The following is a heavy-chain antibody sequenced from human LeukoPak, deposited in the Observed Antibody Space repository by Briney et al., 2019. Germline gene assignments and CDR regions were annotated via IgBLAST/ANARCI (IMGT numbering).Heavy chain of an antibody. D-gene: IGHD3-9*01. J-gene: IGHJ4*02. V-gene: IGHV1-18*01. CDR2: ISAYNGNT. CDR1: GYTFTSYG. Sequence: EASVKVSCKASGYTFTSYGISWVRQAPGQGLEWMGWISAYNGNTNYAQKLQGRVTMTTDTSTSTAYMELRSLRSDDTAVYYCARVLTPHYDILTGYYISPKEGPPKTRVLDYWGQGTLVTVSS. CDR3: ARVLTPHYDILTGYYISPKEGPPKTRVLDY.